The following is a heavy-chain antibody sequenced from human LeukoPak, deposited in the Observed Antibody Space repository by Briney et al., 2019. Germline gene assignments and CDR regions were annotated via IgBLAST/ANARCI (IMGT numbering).Heavy chain of an antibody. CDR2: IIPIFGTA. CDR3: ARGYGTKPYYFDY. D-gene: IGHD1-7*01. CDR1: GCTFSSYA. V-gene: IGHV1-69*05. Sequence: SVKVSCKASGCTFSSYAISWVRQAPGQGLEWMGRIIPIFGTANYAQKFQGRVTITTDEPTSTAYMELNSLRSEDTAVYYCARGYGTKPYYFDYWGQGALVTVS. J-gene: IGHJ4*02.